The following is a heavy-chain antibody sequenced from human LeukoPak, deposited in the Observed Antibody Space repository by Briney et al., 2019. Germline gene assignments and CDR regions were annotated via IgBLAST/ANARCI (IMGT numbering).Heavy chain of an antibody. J-gene: IGHJ4*02. D-gene: IGHD3-3*01. CDR3: ARWDPTYGMAAPITSSYY. CDR1: GYTFTGYY. CDR2: INPNTGGT. Sequence: ASVKVSCEASGYTFTGYYMHWVRQAPGQGLEWMGWINPNTGGTNYAQKFQGRVTMTRDTSITTAYLELSRLTSDDTAFYYCARWDPTYGMAAPITSSYYWGQGTLVTVSS. V-gene: IGHV1-2*02.